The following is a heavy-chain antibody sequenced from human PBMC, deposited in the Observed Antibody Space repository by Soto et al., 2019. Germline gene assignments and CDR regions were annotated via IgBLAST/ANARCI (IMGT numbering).Heavy chain of an antibody. D-gene: IGHD3-16*01. CDR1: GFTFSSYG. J-gene: IGHJ4*02. V-gene: IGHV3-30*18. Sequence: QVQLVESGGGVVQPGRSLRLSCAASGFTFSSYGMHWVRQAPGKGLEWVAVISYDGSNKYYADSVKGRFTISRDNSKNTLYLQMNSLRAEDTAVYYCAKSRRMIYPDYFDYWGQGTLVTVSS. CDR3: AKSRRMIYPDYFDY. CDR2: ISYDGSNK.